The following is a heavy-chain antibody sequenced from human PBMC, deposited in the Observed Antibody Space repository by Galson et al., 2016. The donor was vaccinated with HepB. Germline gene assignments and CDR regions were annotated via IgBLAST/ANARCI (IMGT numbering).Heavy chain of an antibody. CDR2: IFYTGST. V-gene: IGHV4-59*13. J-gene: IGHJ2*01. D-gene: IGHD6-25*01. CDR3: AREHSMAAAGISYWYFDR. Sequence: ETLSLTCTVSGVSISDYFWSWIRQSPGKGLEWIGFIFYTGSTNYNPSLKSPATISIDTSKNQFSLRFSSVTAADTAVYYCAREHSMAAAGISYWYFDRWGRGTLVTVSS. CDR1: GVSISDYF.